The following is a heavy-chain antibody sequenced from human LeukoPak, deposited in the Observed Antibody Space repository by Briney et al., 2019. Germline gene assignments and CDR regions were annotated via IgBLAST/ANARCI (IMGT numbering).Heavy chain of an antibody. CDR2: IYYSGSI. D-gene: IGHD5-18*01. J-gene: IGHJ4*02. Sequence: SETLSLTCTVSGGSISSGGYYWSWIRQHPGKGLEWIGYIYYSGSIYYNPSLKSRVIISVDTSKNQFSLKLSSVTAADTAVYYCARVDPEYWGYSYGALDYWGQGTLVTVSS. V-gene: IGHV4-31*03. CDR3: ARVDPEYWGYSYGALDY. CDR1: GGSISSGGYY.